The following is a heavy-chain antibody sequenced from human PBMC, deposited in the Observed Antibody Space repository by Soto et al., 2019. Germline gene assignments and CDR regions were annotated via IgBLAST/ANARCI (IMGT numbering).Heavy chain of an antibody. J-gene: IGHJ4*02. Sequence: EVQLVESGGGLVQPGGSLRLSCAASGFTFSSYWMYWVRQAPGKGLVWVSRSNSDGSDTNYADSVKGRFTISRDNAKNTLYLQMNRLRAEDTAVYYCARDRGWSLFDYWGQGTLVTVSS. CDR1: GFTFSSYW. CDR3: ARDRGWSLFDY. V-gene: IGHV3-74*01. CDR2: SNSDGSDT. D-gene: IGHD6-19*01.